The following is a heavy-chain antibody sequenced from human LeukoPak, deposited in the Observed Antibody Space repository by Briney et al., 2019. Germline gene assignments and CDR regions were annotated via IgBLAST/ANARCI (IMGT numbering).Heavy chain of an antibody. D-gene: IGHD3-22*01. Sequence: PSETLSLTCAVSGGSISSGGYYWSWIRQHPGTGLEWIGYIYYSGSTYYNPSLKSRVTISVDTSKNQFSLKLSSVTAADTAVYYCARSCPDYYDSSGYRPFDYWGQGTLVTVSS. CDR1: GGSISSGGYY. CDR2: IYYSGST. V-gene: IGHV4-31*11. CDR3: ARSCPDYYDSSGYRPFDY. J-gene: IGHJ4*02.